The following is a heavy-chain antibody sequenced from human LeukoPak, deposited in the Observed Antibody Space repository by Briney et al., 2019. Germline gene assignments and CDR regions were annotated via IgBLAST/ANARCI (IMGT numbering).Heavy chain of an antibody. D-gene: IGHD4-17*01. CDR3: TRDRWGGDYISRGMDV. Sequence: GGSLRLSCTASGFTFGDYAISWVRQAPGKGLEWLGFIRSKDNDGTTDYAASVKGRFIISRDDSKSVAYLRMNDLKTEDTAVYYCTRDRWGGDYISRGMDVWGKGTTVTISS. J-gene: IGHJ6*04. CDR1: GFTFGDYA. CDR2: IRSKDNDGTT. V-gene: IGHV3-49*04.